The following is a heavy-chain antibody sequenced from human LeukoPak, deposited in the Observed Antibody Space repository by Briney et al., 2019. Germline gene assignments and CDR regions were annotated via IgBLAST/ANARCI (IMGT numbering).Heavy chain of an antibody. Sequence: GGSLRLSCAASGFTFSSYAMSWVRQAPGMGLEWVSAISGSGGSTYYADSVKGRFTISRDNSKNTLYLQMNSLRAEDTAVYYCARGRGSGPYYFDYWGQGTLVTVSS. V-gene: IGHV3-23*01. D-gene: IGHD3-10*01. CDR1: GFTFSSYA. J-gene: IGHJ4*02. CDR3: ARGRGSGPYYFDY. CDR2: ISGSGGST.